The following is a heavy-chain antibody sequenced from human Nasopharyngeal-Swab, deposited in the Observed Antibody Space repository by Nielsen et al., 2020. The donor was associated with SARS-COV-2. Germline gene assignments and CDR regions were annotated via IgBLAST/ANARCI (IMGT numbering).Heavy chain of an antibody. CDR3: ARTGKGLGYCSGGSCYVIDS. V-gene: IGHV3-53*01. CDR2: IYSGGVT. J-gene: IGHJ4*02. D-gene: IGHD2-15*01. Sequence: GESLKISCAASGFSVSSNYMSWVRQAPGKGLEWVSIIYSGGVTSYADSVKGRFTISRDNSKKILYLQMNSLRAEDPAVYYCARTGKGLGYCSGGSCYVIDSWGQGTLVTVSS. CDR1: GFSVSSNY.